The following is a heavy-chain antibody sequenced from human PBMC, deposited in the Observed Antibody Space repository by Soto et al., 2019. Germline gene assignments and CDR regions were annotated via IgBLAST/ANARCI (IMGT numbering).Heavy chain of an antibody. CDR3: VRGRGKCRGTSCFPPLYYYYHGLDV. V-gene: IGHV4-39*07. J-gene: IGHJ6*02. Sequence: SETLSLTCTVSGGSVTSNYYYWSWIRQSPGKGLEWIGEANDRGSTDYNPSLKSRVTISVDTSKNQISLKLTSLTAADTAVYYCVRGRGKCRGTSCFPPLYYYYHGLDVWGQGTTVTVSS. CDR2: ANDRGST. CDR1: GGSVTSNYYY. D-gene: IGHD2-2*01.